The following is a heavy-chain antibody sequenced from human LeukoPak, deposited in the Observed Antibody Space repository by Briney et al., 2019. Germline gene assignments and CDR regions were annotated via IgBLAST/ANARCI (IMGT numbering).Heavy chain of an antibody. Sequence: GGSLRLSCAASGFTFSSYAMSWVRQAPGKGLEWVANIKQDGSEKYYVDSVKGRFTISRDNAKNSLYLQMNSLRAQDTAVYYCARRTSSGWYQYNWFDPWGQGTLVTVSS. J-gene: IGHJ5*02. V-gene: IGHV3-7*01. CDR1: GFTFSSYA. CDR3: ARRTSSGWYQYNWFDP. CDR2: IKQDGSEK. D-gene: IGHD6-19*01.